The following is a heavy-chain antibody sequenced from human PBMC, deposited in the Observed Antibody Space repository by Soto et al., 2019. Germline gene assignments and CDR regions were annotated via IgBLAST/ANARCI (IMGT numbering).Heavy chain of an antibody. D-gene: IGHD6-6*01. CDR3: ARSPSRMAAETQLDP. J-gene: IGHJ5*02. CDR1: GYIFTSYA. V-gene: IGHV1-3*01. Sequence: QVQLVQSGAEVRKPGASVKISCKASGYIFTSYAIHWLRQAPGQRLEWMGWINGGAGDTRYSVNSQGRVTFTRDTDATTAFMDLSSLSSADTAIYYCARSPSRMAAETQLDPWGQGTLVSVSS. CDR2: INGGAGDT.